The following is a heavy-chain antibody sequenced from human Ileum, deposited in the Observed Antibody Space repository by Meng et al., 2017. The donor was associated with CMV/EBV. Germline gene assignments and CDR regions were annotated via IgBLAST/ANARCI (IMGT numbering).Heavy chain of an antibody. J-gene: IGHJ4*02. V-gene: IGHV1-18*04. Sequence: QVHLLQSGAEVKKPGASGKIPCKTSGYTFTDHNIGWVRQAPGQGLEWVGWISLGNGQTVYGHKVQGRVTVTTDTSTSTAYMELRSLRSDDTAMYYCARDVWGCDYRGPGTMVTVS. CDR2: ISLGNGQT. CDR1: GYTFTDHN. D-gene: IGHD7-27*01. CDR3: ARDVWGCDY.